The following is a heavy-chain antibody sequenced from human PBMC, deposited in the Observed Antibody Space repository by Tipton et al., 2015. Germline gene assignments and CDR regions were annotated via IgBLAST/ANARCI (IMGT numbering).Heavy chain of an antibody. CDR1: GFKFSNYA. V-gene: IGHV3-23*01. J-gene: IGHJ5*02. CDR2: IHGRGDNT. Sequence: SLRLSCAASGFKFSNYAMIWVRQAPGEGLEWVSSIHGRGDNTYYADSVKGRFTISRDNSKNTVYLQMNSLRADDTAIYFCLSRFSSASLDAWGQGTLVTVST. CDR3: LSRFSSASLDA. D-gene: IGHD6-6*01.